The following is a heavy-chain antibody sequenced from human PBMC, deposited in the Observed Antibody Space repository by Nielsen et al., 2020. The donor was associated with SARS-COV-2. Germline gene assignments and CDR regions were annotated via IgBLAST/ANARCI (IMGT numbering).Heavy chain of an antibody. Sequence: AGSLRLSCAVYGGSFSGYYWSWIRQPPGKGLEWIGEINHSGSTNYNPSLKSRVTISVDTSKNQFSLKLSSVTAADTAVYYCARGRTYSGSSAGYYYMDVWGKGTTVTVSS. CDR2: INHSGST. D-gene: IGHD1-26*01. CDR3: ARGRTYSGSSAGYYYMDV. CDR1: GGSFSGYY. V-gene: IGHV4-34*01. J-gene: IGHJ6*03.